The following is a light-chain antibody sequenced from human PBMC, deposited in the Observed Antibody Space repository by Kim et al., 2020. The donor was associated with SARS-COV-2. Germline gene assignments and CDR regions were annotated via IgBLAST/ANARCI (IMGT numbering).Light chain of an antibody. CDR1: QSLLHSNGYNY. Sequence: DVVMTQSPLSLPVTPGEPASISCRSSQSLLHSNGYNYLDWYLQKPGQSPQLLIYMASNRASGVPDRFSGSGSGTDFTLNISRVEAEDVGVYYCMQARQSPPWTFGAGTKVDIK. CDR3: MQARQSPPWT. J-gene: IGKJ1*01. CDR2: MAS. V-gene: IGKV2-28*01.